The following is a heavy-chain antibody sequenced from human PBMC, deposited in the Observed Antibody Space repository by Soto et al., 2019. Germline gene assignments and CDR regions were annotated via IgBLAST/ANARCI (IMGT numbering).Heavy chain of an antibody. CDR3: ASSTAPYYYYYMDV. Sequence: GGSLRLSCAASGFTFSDYYMSWIRQAPGKGLEWVSYISSSGSTIYYADSVKGRFTISRDNAKNSLYLQMNSLRAEDTAVYYCASSTAPYYYYYMDVWGKGTTVTVSS. CDR2: ISSSGSTI. CDR1: GFTFSDYY. D-gene: IGHD5-18*01. J-gene: IGHJ6*03. V-gene: IGHV3-11*01.